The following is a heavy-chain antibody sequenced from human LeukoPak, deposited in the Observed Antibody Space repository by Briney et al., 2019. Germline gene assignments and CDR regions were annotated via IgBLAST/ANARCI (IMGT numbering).Heavy chain of an antibody. CDR2: IKKDGSEK. CDR3: AGGAGFRIDY. D-gene: IGHD2/OR15-2a*01. CDR1: GFTFSNYW. V-gene: IGHV3-7*01. J-gene: IGHJ4*02. Sequence: GGSLRLSCAASGFTFSNYWMNWVRQAPGKGPEWVAIIKKDGSEKYYVDPVKGRFTISRDNAKNSLYLQMNSLRADDTAVYFCAGGAGFRIDYWGQGALVTVSS.